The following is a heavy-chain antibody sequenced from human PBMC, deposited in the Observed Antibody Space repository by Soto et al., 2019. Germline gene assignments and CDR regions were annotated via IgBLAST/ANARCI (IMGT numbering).Heavy chain of an antibody. J-gene: IGHJ3*02. V-gene: IGHV4-31*03. Sequence: QVQLQESGPGLVKPSQTLSLTCTVSGGSISSGGYYWSWIRQPPGKGLEWIGYIYYSGTTYYNPSLRSRVTISVDTSKNQFSLKLSSVTAADTAVYYCASQGATRVDDAFDIWGQGTMVTVSS. CDR2: IYYSGTT. CDR1: GGSISSGGYY. D-gene: IGHD1-26*01. CDR3: ASQGATRVDDAFDI.